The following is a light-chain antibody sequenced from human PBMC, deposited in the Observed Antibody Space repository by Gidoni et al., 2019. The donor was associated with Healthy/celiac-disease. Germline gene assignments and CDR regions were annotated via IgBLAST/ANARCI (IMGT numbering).Light chain of an antibody. CDR3: QQYNSYPWT. CDR2: DAS. V-gene: IGKV1-5*01. CDR1: QSISSW. J-gene: IGKJ1*01. Sequence: DLQMTQSPSTLSASVGDRVTITCRASQSISSWLAWYQQKPGKAPKLLIDDASSLESGVPSRFSGSGSGTEFTLTISSLQPDDFATYYCQQYNSYPWTFGQGTKVEIK.